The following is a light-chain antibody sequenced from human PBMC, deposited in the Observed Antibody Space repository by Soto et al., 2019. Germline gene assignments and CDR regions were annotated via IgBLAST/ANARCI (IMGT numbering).Light chain of an antibody. CDR3: QQRSDWLS. CDR1: QSIRSY. J-gene: IGKJ4*01. V-gene: IGKV3-11*01. CDR2: DTF. Sequence: EIVLTQSPVTLSLSPGERATLSCRASQSIRSYLAWYQQKPGQAPRLLIYDTFNRADGIPARFSGSGSGTDFTLTISSLEPEDFATYYCQQRSDWLSFGGGTKVEI.